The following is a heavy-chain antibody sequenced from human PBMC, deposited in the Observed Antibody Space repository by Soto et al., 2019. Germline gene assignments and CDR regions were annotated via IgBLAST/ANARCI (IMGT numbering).Heavy chain of an antibody. J-gene: IGHJ6*02. D-gene: IGHD5-18*01. Sequence: KPSETQSLTCAVSGGSISSSNWWSLVCQPPGKGLEWIGEIYHSGSTNYNPSLKSRVTISVDESKNQFSLKLSSVTAADTAVYYCARDRLGYSYGLMDYYYYGMDVWGQGTTVTVSS. V-gene: IGHV4-4*02. CDR2: IYHSGST. CDR3: ARDRLGYSYGLMDYYYYGMDV. CDR1: GGSISSSNW.